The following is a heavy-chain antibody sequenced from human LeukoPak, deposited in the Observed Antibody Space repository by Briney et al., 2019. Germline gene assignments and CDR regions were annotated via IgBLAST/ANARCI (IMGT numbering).Heavy chain of an antibody. J-gene: IGHJ6*02. Sequence: ASVKVSCKASGYTFTNYAINWVRQAPGQGLEWMGWISPYNGDTSYAQKLQGRVTMTTDTSTSTAYMELRSLRSDDTAVYYCARDYYGSGSYLLIYYYGMDVWGQGTTVTVSS. CDR3: ARDYYGSGSYLLIYYYGMDV. CDR2: ISPYNGDT. D-gene: IGHD3-10*01. V-gene: IGHV1-18*01. CDR1: GYTFTNYA.